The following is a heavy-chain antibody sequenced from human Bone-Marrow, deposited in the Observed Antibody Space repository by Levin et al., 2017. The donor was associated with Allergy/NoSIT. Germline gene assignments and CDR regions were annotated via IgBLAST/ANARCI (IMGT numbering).Heavy chain of an antibody. CDR1: GFTFSNFA. Sequence: GGSLRLSCATSGFTFSNFAMHWVRQAPGKGLEWVTVISYDGNNTHYADSVKGRFTVSRDNSKNTLFLQMNSLGAEDTAVYHCVRGIIGDVRVAHKEAFDVWGQGTMVTVSS. CDR3: VRGIIGDVRVAHKEAFDV. V-gene: IGHV3-30-3*01. D-gene: IGHD2/OR15-2a*01. J-gene: IGHJ3*01. CDR2: ISYDGNNT.